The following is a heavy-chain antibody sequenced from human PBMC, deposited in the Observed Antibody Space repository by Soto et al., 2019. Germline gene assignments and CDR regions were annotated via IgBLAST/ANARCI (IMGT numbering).Heavy chain of an antibody. J-gene: IGHJ5*02. D-gene: IGHD2-15*01. CDR1: GGSISSGGYY. CDR2: IYYSGST. CDR3: ARERGCSGGSCYVRWFDP. Sequence: SETLSLTYTVSGGSISSGGYYWSWIRQHPGKGLEWIGYIYYSGSTYYNPSLKSRVTISVDTSKNQFSLKLSSVTAADTAVYYCARERGCSGGSCYVRWFDPWGRGTLVTVSS. V-gene: IGHV4-31*03.